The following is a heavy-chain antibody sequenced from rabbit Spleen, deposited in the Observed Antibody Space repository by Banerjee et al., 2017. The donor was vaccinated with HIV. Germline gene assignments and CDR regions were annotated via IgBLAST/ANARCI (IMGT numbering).Heavy chain of an antibody. J-gene: IGHJ6*01. CDR2: IYAAKGST. D-gene: IGHD8-1*01. V-gene: IGHV1S7*01. Sequence: QLTETGGGLVQPGGSLTLSCKASGIDFTNYYITWVRQAPGKGLEWIGIIYAAKGSTDYASWVNGRFTISSDNAQSTVDLKMTSLTAADTATYFCARDAGTSFSTYGMDVWGPGTLVTVS. CDR1: GIDFTNYY. CDR3: ARDAGTSFSTYGMDV.